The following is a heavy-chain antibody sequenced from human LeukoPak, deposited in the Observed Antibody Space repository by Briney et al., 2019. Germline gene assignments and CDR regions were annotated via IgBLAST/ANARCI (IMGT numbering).Heavy chain of an antibody. Sequence: GGSLRLSCAASGFTFSSYSMNWVRQASGKGLEWVSSISSSSSYIYYADSVKGRFTISRDNAKNSLYLQMNSLRAEDTAVYYCARVALKYCSSTSCYAGDYWGQGTLVTVSS. CDR1: GFTFSSYS. D-gene: IGHD2-2*01. CDR3: ARVALKYCSSTSCYAGDY. J-gene: IGHJ4*02. CDR2: ISSSSSYI. V-gene: IGHV3-21*01.